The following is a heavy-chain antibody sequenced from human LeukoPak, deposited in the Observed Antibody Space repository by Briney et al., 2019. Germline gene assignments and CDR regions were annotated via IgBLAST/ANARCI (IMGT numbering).Heavy chain of an antibody. CDR1: GYSFTSYW. D-gene: IGHD6-19*01. CDR2: IYPGDSDT. J-gene: IGHJ4*02. V-gene: IGHV5-51*01. CDR3: ARLPLGLAVVEYYFDY. Sequence: GESLKISCKGSGYSFTSYWIGWVRQMPGKGLEWMGIIYPGDSDTRYSPSFQGQVTISADKSISTAYLQWSSLKASDTAMYYCARLPLGLAVVEYYFDYWGQGTLVTVSS.